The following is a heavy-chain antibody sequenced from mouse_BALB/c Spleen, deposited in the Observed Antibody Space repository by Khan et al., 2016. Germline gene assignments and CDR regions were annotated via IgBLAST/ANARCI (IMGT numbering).Heavy chain of an antibody. CDR2: ISYSGST. Sequence: EVQLVESGPGLVKPSQSLSLTCTVTGYSITSDYAWNWIRQFPGNKLEWMGYISYSGSTSYNPSLKSRISITKDTSKNQFFLQLNSVTTEDTARYYCARGMITTFDSWGQGTTLTVSS. D-gene: IGHD2-4*01. V-gene: IGHV3-2*02. J-gene: IGHJ2*01. CDR1: GYSITSDYA. CDR3: ARGMITTFDS.